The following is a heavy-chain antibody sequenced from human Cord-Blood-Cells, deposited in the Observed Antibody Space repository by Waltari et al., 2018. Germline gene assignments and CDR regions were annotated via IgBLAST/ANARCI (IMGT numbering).Heavy chain of an antibody. CDR3: ARQHANWGAFDI. D-gene: IGHD7-27*01. CDR1: GGSISSSSYY. Sequence: QLQLQASVPGLVKPSEPLSLTCTVSGGSISSSSYYWGWTRQPPGQGLEWIGSIYYSGSTYHNPSLKSRVTISVDTSKNQFSLKLSSVTAADTAVYYCARQHANWGAFDIWGQGTMVTVSS. J-gene: IGHJ3*02. V-gene: IGHV4-39*01. CDR2: IYYSGST.